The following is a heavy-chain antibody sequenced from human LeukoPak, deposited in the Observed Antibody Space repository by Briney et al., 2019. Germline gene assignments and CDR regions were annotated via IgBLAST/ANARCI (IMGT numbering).Heavy chain of an antibody. CDR2: IKQDGSDK. CDR1: GFTFSTYW. J-gene: IGHJ4*02. D-gene: IGHD6-13*01. CDR3: ARDAPSPGAAHSSSYYFDY. V-gene: IGHV3-7*01. Sequence: TGGSLRLSCAASGFTFSTYWMSWVRQAPGKGLEWVANIKQDGSDKYYVDSVKGRFTISRDNSKNTLLLQMNSLRIEDTAEYYCARDAPSPGAAHSSSYYFDYWGQGTLVTVSS.